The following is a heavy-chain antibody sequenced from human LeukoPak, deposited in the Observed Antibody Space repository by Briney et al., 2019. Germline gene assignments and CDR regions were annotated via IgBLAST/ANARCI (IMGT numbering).Heavy chain of an antibody. V-gene: IGHV3-21*01. CDR1: GFTFSSYS. CDR2: ISSSSSYT. Sequence: GGSLRLSCAASGFTFSSYSMNWVRQAPGKGLEWVSSISSSSSYTYYADSVKGRFTISRDSAKNSLYLQMDSLRAEDAAVYYCARGRGYSGYDFGYWGHGTLVTVSS. CDR3: ARGRGYSGYDFGY. D-gene: IGHD5-12*01. J-gene: IGHJ4*01.